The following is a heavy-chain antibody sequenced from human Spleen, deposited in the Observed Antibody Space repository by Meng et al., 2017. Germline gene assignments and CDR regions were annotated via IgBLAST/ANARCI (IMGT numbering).Heavy chain of an antibody. CDR2: IHHSGSA. V-gene: IGHV4-30-4*01. CDR1: GGSMSSGNYY. J-gene: IGHJ4*02. CDR3: ARGRPYFDY. Sequence: QPQLQESGPGLVKPSEALSLTCSVSGGSMSSGNYYWSWIRQPPGKGLEWIGYIHHSGSAYYNPSLKSRVSISVDTSKNQFSLNLNSMTAADTAVYYCARGRPYFDYWGQGTLVTVSS.